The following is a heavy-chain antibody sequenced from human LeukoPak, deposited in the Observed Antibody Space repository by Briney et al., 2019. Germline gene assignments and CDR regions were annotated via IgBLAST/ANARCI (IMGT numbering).Heavy chain of an antibody. J-gene: IGHJ4*02. D-gene: IGHD4-17*01. CDR2: IYTGGTT. V-gene: IGHV3-66*01. CDR3: TTGVTVTAFDY. CDR1: GFSVTSNH. Sequence: GGSLRLSCAASGFSVTSNHMNWVRQAPGKGLEWVSIIYTGGTTHYADSLNDRFTISRDDSINTLYLQMNSLKTEDTAVYYCTTGVTVTAFDYWGQGTLVTVSS.